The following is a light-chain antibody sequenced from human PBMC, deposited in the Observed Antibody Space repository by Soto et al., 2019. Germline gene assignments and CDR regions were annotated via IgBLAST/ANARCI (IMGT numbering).Light chain of an antibody. Sequence: EIVLTQSPGTLSLSPGGTAALSCSASQSVSSSYLAWYQQKPGQAPRLLIYGASSRATGIPDRFSGSGSGTDFTLTISRLEPEDFAVYYCQQYGSSSWTFGQGTKVDIK. CDR2: GAS. CDR3: QQYGSSSWT. J-gene: IGKJ1*01. CDR1: QSVSSSY. V-gene: IGKV3-20*01.